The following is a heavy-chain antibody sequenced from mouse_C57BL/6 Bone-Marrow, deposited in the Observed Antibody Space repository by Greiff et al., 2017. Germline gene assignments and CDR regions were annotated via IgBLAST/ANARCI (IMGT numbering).Heavy chain of an antibody. D-gene: IGHD1-2*01. Sequence: VQLQQSGPGLVQPSQSLSITCTVSGFSLTSYGVHWVRQPPGKGLEWLGVIWSGGSTDYNAAFISRRSISKYNSKSQVFFKMNSLQADDTAIYYCAKRGYYGYYFDYWGQATTLTVSS. V-gene: IGHV2-4*01. J-gene: IGHJ2*01. CDR1: GFSLTSYG. CDR3: AKRGYYGYYFDY. CDR2: IWSGGST.